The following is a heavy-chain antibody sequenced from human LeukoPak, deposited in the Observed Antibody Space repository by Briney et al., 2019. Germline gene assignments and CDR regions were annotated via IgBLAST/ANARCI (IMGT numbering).Heavy chain of an antibody. CDR1: GGSISSNSYQ. CDR3: ARRTPATVTERFDP. D-gene: IGHD4-17*01. Sequence: SETLSLTCTVSGGSISSNSYQWGWIRQPPGKGLEWIGSISDSGSTYYNPSPKSRVTISVDMSKNQFSLRLSSVAAADTAVYYCARRTPATVTERFDPWGQGTLVTVSS. CDR2: ISDSGST. J-gene: IGHJ5*02. V-gene: IGHV4-39*01.